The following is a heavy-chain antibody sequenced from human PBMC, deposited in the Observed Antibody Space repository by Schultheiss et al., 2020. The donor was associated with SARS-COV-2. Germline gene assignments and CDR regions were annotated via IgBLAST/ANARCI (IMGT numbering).Heavy chain of an antibody. J-gene: IGHJ4*02. V-gene: IGHV4-34*01. Sequence: SQTLSLTCTVSGGSISSYYWSWIRQPPGKGLEWIGEINHSGSTNYNPSLKSRVTISVDTSKNQFSLKLSSVTAADTAVYYCARGVRTVTTSFDYWGQGTLVTVSS. CDR2: INHSGST. CDR1: GGSISSYY. D-gene: IGHD4-17*01. CDR3: ARGVRTVTTSFDY.